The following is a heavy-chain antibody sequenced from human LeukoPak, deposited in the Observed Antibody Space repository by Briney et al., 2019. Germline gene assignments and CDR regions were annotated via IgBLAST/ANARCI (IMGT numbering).Heavy chain of an antibody. CDR1: GGSFSGYS. J-gene: IGHJ2*01. CDR2: TNQRRNT. CDR3: ARHGWHAWYFDL. V-gene: IGHV4-34*01. Sequence: SETLSLTCAVYGGSFSGYSWSWIRQPPGKGLEWIGETNQRRNTNYNPSLKSRVTISIDTSKNQFSLKLSSVTAADTAVYYCARHGWHAWYFDLWGRGTLVTVSS. D-gene: IGHD6-19*01.